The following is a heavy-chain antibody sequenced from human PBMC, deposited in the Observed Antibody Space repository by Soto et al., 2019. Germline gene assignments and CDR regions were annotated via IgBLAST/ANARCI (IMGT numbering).Heavy chain of an antibody. V-gene: IGHV3-23*01. CDR3: AKVLQQLVPWGIDY. J-gene: IGHJ4*02. CDR1: GFTFSIYA. CDR2: ISGSGDKS. Sequence: EVQLLESGGGLVQPGGSLRLSCAASGFTFSIYAMAWVRQAPGKGLEWVSAISGSGDKSYYADSVKGRFTISRDNSRNTFYLQMNSLRADDTAVYYCAKVLQQLVPWGIDYWGQGTLVTVSS. D-gene: IGHD6-13*01.